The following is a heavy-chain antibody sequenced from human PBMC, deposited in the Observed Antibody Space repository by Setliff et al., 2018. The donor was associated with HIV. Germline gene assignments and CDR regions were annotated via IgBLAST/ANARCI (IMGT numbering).Heavy chain of an antibody. Sequence: ASVKVSCKASGYIFTDYYMHWVRQAPGQELGWMGRINPNSGDTNYAQKFQDRVTMTRDTSINTAYMELSRLRSDDTAVYYCAREYDVLTGYYISAFDIWGQGTMVTVSS. J-gene: IGHJ3*02. V-gene: IGHV1-2*06. CDR2: INPNSGDT. CDR3: AREYDVLTGYYISAFDI. D-gene: IGHD3-9*01. CDR1: GYIFTDYY.